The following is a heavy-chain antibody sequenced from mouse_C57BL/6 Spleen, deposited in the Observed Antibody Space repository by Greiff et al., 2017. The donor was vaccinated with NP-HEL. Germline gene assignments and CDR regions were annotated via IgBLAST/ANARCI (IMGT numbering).Heavy chain of an antibody. CDR3: ARCYYEGAMDY. CDR2: IDPETGGT. V-gene: IGHV1-15*01. CDR1: GYTFTDYE. J-gene: IGHJ4*01. D-gene: IGHD2-4*01. Sequence: VQLQESGAELVRPGASVTLSCKASGYTFTDYEMHWVKQTPVHGLEWIGAIDPETGGTAYNQKFKGKAILTADKSSSTAYLELRSLTSEDSAGYYCARCYYEGAMDYWGQGTSVTVSS.